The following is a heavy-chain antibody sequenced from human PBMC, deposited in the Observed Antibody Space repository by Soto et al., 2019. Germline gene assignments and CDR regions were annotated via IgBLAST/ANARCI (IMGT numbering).Heavy chain of an antibody. CDR2: VSGNGVTT. CDR1: GFTFSNQV. Sequence: VQLLESGGALVQRGGSIRIACAASGFTFSNQVMHWIRQAPGKGLEWVSAVSGNGVTTEYTDSVTGRFSISRDNSENTVYLHMRSLRAEDTAVYFCAKGGPSVTMIRGDLDSWGQGTLVTVSS. D-gene: IGHD3-10*01. CDR3: AKGGPSVTMIRGDLDS. V-gene: IGHV3-23*01. J-gene: IGHJ5*01.